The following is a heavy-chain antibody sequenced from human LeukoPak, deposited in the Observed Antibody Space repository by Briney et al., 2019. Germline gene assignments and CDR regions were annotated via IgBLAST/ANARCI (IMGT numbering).Heavy chain of an antibody. CDR1: GFAFSTYS. D-gene: IGHD3-22*01. V-gene: IGHV3-48*02. CDR3: ARGEYHYDSNGIDY. Sequence: GGSLRLSCAASGFAFSTYSMNWARQAPGKGLEWVSYISSGGSTIYYTDSVKGRFTISRDNAKKSLYLEMYSLRDEDTAVYYCARGEYHYDSNGIDYWGQGTLVTVSS. J-gene: IGHJ4*02. CDR2: ISSGGSTI.